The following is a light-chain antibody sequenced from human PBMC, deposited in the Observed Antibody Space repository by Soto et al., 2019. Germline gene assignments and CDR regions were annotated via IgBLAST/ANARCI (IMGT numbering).Light chain of an antibody. CDR1: QNILYSSNNNNY. V-gene: IGKV4-1*01. CDR2: WAC. Sequence: DIVMTQSPDSLAVSLGERATINCKSSQNILYSSNNNNYLAWYQQKPGQPPRLLIYWACTREFGVPDRFSGGGSGTDFTLTISSLQAEDVAVYYCHQFYSTPYTFGQGTKLEIK. CDR3: HQFYSTPYT. J-gene: IGKJ2*01.